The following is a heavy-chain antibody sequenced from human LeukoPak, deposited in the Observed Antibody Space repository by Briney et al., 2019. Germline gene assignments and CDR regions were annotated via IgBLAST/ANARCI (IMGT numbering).Heavy chain of an antibody. CDR2: IYPSGTT. CDR3: ASLKVSLVLGAISYYMDV. Sequence: PSETLSLTCTVSGASITNFYWSWVRRPPGKGLEWIGYIYPSGTTNYNPSLQSRVTMSLDTSKNQLSLRLSSVTAADTAVYFCASLKVSLVLGAISYYMDVWGKGTTVTVSS. V-gene: IGHV4-4*09. CDR1: GASITNFY. J-gene: IGHJ6*03. D-gene: IGHD4/OR15-4a*01.